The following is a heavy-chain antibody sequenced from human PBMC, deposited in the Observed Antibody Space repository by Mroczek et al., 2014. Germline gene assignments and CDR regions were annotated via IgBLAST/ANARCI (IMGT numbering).Heavy chain of an antibody. J-gene: IGHJ4*02. CDR1: GGSFSGYY. CDR2: INHSGST. CDR3: ARVGVWKSDY. V-gene: IGHV4-34*01. Sequence: QVQLQQWGAGLLKPSETLSLTCAVYGGSFSGYYWSWIRQPPGKGLEWIGEINHSGSTNYNPSLKSRVTISVDTSKNQFSLKLSSVTAADTAVYYCARVGVWKSDYWGQGTLVTVSS. D-gene: IGHD3-16*01.